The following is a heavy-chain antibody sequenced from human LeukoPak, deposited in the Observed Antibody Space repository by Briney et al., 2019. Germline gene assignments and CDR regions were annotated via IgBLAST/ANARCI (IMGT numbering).Heavy chain of an antibody. J-gene: IGHJ6*02. CDR1: GDSISSSY. V-gene: IGHV4-59*08. Sequence: SETLSLTCTVSGDSISSSYWSWIRQPPGKGLEWIGHIYYSGSTNYNPSLKSRVTISVTKNRFSLKLSSVTAADTAVYFCARSAAGLSYGMDVWGQGTTVTVSS. D-gene: IGHD6-13*01. CDR3: ARSAAGLSYGMDV. CDR2: IYYSGST.